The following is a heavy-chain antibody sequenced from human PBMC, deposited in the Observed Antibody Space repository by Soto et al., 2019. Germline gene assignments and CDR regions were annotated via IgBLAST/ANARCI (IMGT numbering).Heavy chain of an antibody. CDR3: AKELVGATGLDY. J-gene: IGHJ4*02. CDR2: ISYDGSNK. D-gene: IGHD1-26*01. CDR1: GFAFSSYG. Sequence: GGSLRLSCAASGFAFSSYGMHWVLQAPGKGLEWVAVISYDGSNKYYADSVKGRFTISRDNSKNTLYLQMNSLRAEDTAVYYCAKELVGATGLDYWGQGTLVTVPS. V-gene: IGHV3-30*18.